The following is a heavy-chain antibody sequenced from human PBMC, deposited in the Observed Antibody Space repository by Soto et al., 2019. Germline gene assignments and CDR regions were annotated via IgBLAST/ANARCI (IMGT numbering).Heavy chain of an antibody. CDR2: ISWNRGTI. CDR1: GFSFDDYA. D-gene: IGHD2-8*02. Sequence: EVQVVESGGGLVQPGRSLRLSCAASGFSFDDYAMHWVRQAPGKGLEWVSGISWNRGTIGYADAVKGRFTISRDNAKNSLYLQMNSLRAEDTALYYCAKSTGGTANGMGVWGKGTTVTVSS. CDR3: AKSTGGTANGMGV. V-gene: IGHV3-9*01. J-gene: IGHJ6*04.